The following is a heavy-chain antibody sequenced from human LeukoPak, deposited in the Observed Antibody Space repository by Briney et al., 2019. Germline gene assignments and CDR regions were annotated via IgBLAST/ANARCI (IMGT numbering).Heavy chain of an antibody. D-gene: IGHD2-2*01. CDR3: AKVASLCTSTSCVRGGFDH. Sequence: GGSLRLSCTASGFTFSNHAMSWVRQAPGKGLELVSALSGSGGSTYYADSVKGRFTIFRDNSKSTLYLQMDSLRAEDTAKYYCAKVASLCTSTSCVRGGFDHWGQGTLVTVSS. CDR1: GFTFSNHA. V-gene: IGHV3-23*01. CDR2: LSGSGGST. J-gene: IGHJ4*02.